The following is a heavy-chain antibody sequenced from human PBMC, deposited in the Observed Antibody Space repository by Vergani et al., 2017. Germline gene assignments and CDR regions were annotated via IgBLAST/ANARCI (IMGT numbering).Heavy chain of an antibody. Sequence: QVQLVESGGGVVQPGGSLRLSCAASGFTFSSYGMHWVRQAPGKGLEWVAFIRYDGSNKYYADSVKGRFTISRDNSKNTLYLQMNSLRAEDTALYYCAKEAGTRGGFWFDPWGQGTLVTVSS. V-gene: IGHV3-30*02. J-gene: IGHJ5*02. CDR1: GFTFSSYG. CDR2: IRYDGSNK. D-gene: IGHD6-13*01. CDR3: AKEAGTRGGFWFDP.